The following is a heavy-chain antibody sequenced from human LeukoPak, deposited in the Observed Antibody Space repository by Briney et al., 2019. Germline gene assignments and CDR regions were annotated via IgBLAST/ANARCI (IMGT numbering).Heavy chain of an antibody. Sequence: TGGSLRLSCAASGFTFSDYYMSWIRQAPGKGLEWVSYISSSGSTIYYADSVKGRFTISRDNAKNSLYLQMNSLRAEDTAVYYCTIQPHYDYYDNLPDVWGQGTTVTVSS. D-gene: IGHD3-22*01. J-gene: IGHJ6*02. CDR2: ISSSGSTI. CDR3: TIQPHYDYYDNLPDV. CDR1: GFTFSDYY. V-gene: IGHV3-11*01.